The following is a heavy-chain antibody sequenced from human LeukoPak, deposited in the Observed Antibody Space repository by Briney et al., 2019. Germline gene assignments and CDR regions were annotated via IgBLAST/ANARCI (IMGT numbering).Heavy chain of an antibody. Sequence: PGGSLRLSCAASGFTFSDYYMSWIRQAPVKGLEWVSYTSSSGSTIYYADSVKGRFTISRDNAKNSLYLQMNSLRAEDTAVYYCARGLDSLYDSSGYVEDYWGQGTLVTVSS. J-gene: IGHJ4*02. CDR2: TSSSGSTI. V-gene: IGHV3-11*01. CDR1: GFTFSDYY. D-gene: IGHD3-22*01. CDR3: ARGLDSLYDSSGYVEDY.